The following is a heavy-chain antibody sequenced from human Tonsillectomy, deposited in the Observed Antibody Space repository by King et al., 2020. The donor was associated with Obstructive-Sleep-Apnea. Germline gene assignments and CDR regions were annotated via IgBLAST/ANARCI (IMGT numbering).Heavy chain of an antibody. CDR2: IGSKAKRYAT. D-gene: IGHD2-21*02. CDR3: TRHASDYCGGDCPNYGMDV. CDR1: GFTFSGSA. Sequence: VQLVESGGGLVQPGGSLKLSCAASGFTFSGSAMHWVRQASGKGLEWVGRIGSKAKRYATAYAASGKGRFTISRDDSKNTAYLKMKSLKTEDTAVYYCTRHASDYCGGDCPNYGMDVWGQGTTVTVSS. J-gene: IGHJ6*02. V-gene: IGHV3-73*02.